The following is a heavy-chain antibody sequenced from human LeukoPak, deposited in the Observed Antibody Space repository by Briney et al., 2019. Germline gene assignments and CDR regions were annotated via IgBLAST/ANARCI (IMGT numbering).Heavy chain of an antibody. V-gene: IGHV3-7*01. D-gene: IGHD5-18*01. J-gene: IGHJ4*02. CDR2: IKQDGGEK. Sequence: GGSLRLSCAASGFTFSSYWMSWVRQAPGKGLEWVANIKQDGGEKCYVDSVKGRFTISRGNAKNSLYLQMNSLRAEDTAVYYCARGKRGYSYGDYWGQGTLVTVSS. CDR3: ARGKRGYSYGDY. CDR1: GFTFSSYW.